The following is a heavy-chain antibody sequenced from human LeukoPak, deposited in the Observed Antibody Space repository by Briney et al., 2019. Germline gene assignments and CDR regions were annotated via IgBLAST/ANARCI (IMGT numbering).Heavy chain of an antibody. CDR3: ARDRVGSGWPRPWYFEF. D-gene: IGHD6-19*01. CDR2: INPNTGAT. V-gene: IGHV1-2*02. Sequence: ASVKVSCKPSGYTFTGYYLHWVRQAPGQGLEWMGWINPNTGATIYAEKFQGRVTITRDTSIDTAYIEMRSLRSDDTAVYYWARDRVGSGWPRPWYFEFWGQGTLITVSA. J-gene: IGHJ4*02. CDR1: GYTFTGYY.